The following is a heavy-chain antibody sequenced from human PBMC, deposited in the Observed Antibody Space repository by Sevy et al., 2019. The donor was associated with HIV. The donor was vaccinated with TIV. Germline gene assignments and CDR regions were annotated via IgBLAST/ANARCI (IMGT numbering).Heavy chain of an antibody. Sequence: GGSLSLSCAASGFTFSSYSMNWVRQAPGKGLEWVSSISSSSSYIYYADSVKGRFTISRDNAKNSLYLQMNSLRAEDTAVYYCARDPHCSSTSCSWFDPWGQGTLVTVSS. D-gene: IGHD2-2*01. CDR2: ISSSSSYI. CDR1: GFTFSSYS. V-gene: IGHV3-21*01. CDR3: ARDPHCSSTSCSWFDP. J-gene: IGHJ5*02.